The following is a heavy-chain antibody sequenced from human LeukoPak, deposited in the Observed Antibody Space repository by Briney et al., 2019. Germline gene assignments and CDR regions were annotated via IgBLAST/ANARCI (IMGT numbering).Heavy chain of an antibody. V-gene: IGHV4-34*01. CDR1: GGSFSGYY. Sequence: SETLSLTCAVYGGSFSGYYWSWIRQPPGKGLEWIGEINHSGSTNYNPSLKSRVTISADTSKNQFSLKLSSVTAADTAVYYCARGDIVVVPAAIYYYYMDVWGKGTTVTVSS. J-gene: IGHJ6*03. D-gene: IGHD2-2*01. CDR3: ARGDIVVVPAAIYYYYMDV. CDR2: INHSGST.